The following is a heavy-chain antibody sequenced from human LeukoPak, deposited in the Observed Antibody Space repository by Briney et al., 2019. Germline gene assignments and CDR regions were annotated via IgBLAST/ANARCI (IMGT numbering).Heavy chain of an antibody. D-gene: IGHD2-15*01. V-gene: IGHV4-59*01. CDR3: ARHCSGGSCKYDY. Sequence: PSETQSLTCTVSGGSISSYYWSWIRQPPGKGLEWIGYIYYSGSTNYNPSLKSRVTMSVDTSKNQFSLKLSSVTAADTAVYYCARHCSGGSCKYDYWGQGTLVTVSS. CDR1: GGSISSYY. CDR2: IYYSGST. J-gene: IGHJ4*02.